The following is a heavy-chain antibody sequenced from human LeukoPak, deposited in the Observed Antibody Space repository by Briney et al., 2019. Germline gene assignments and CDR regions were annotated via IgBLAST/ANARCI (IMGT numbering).Heavy chain of an antibody. CDR1: GYTFNNYD. J-gene: IGHJ6*03. CDR2: ISAYNGDT. V-gene: IGHV1-18*01. D-gene: IGHD3-9*01. Sequence: ASVKVSCKASGYTFNNYDINWVRQAPGQGLEWMGWISAYNGDTNYAQKLQGRVTMTTYTSTSTAYMEVRSLRSDDTAAYYCARETGTVPFHNVLTGRQDFYYYYIDVWGKGTTVTVSS. CDR3: ARETGTVPFHNVLTGRQDFYYYYIDV.